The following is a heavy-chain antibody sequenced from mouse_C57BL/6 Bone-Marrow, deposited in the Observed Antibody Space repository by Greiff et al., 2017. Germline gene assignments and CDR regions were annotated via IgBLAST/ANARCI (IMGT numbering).Heavy chain of an antibody. V-gene: IGHV1-64*01. Sequence: QVQLQQSGAELVKPGASVKLSCKASGYTFTSYWMHWVKQRPGQGLEWIGMIHPNSGSTNYNEKFKSKATLTVDKSSSTAYMQLSSLTSEDSAVYYCARSRAYGNYLYAMDYWGQGTSVTVSS. J-gene: IGHJ4*01. CDR3: ARSRAYGNYLYAMDY. CDR2: IHPNSGST. D-gene: IGHD2-1*01. CDR1: GYTFTSYW.